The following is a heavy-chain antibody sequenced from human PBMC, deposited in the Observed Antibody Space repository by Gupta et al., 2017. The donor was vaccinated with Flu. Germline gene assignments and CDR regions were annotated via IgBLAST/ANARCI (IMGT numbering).Heavy chain of an antibody. J-gene: IGHJ4*02. CDR3: AREELDLDY. Sequence: NWIRQSPSRGLEWLGRTYYRSKWYNDYAVSVKSRITINPDTSKNQFSLQLNSVTPEDTAVYYCAREELDLDYWGQGTLVTVSS. V-gene: IGHV6-1*01. D-gene: IGHD1-1*01. CDR2: TYYRSKWYN.